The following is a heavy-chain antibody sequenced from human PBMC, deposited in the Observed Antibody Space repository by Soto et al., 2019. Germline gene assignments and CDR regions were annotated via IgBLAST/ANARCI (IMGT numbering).Heavy chain of an antibody. J-gene: IGHJ3*02. CDR3: VKDFSGYIHGVRAFEI. V-gene: IGHV3-9*01. Sequence: EVQLVESGGGFVQPGRSLTLACATSGFTFQNFAMHWVRQAPGKGLIWVSSINWNSRTILYADSVKGRFTISRDNGTSSLYLQMNSLRVEDTALYYCVKDFSGYIHGVRAFEIWWQGTMVTVSS. D-gene: IGHD5-18*01. CDR2: INWNSRTI. CDR1: GFTFQNFA.